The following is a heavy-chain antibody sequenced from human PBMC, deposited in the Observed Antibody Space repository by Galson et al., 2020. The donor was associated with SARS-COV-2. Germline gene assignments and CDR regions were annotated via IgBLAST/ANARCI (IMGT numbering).Heavy chain of an antibody. Sequence: KDSGYSFTGYYMHWVRQAPGQGLEWMGWINPNSGGTKYAQKFQGRVTMTRDTSISTAYMELSRLKSDDTAVYYCARIYCSGVTCYHYFGMDVWGQGTAVTVSS. V-gene: IGHV1-2*02. D-gene: IGHD2-15*01. J-gene: IGHJ6*02. CDR2: INPNSGGT. CDR3: ARIYCSGVTCYHYFGMDV. CDR1: GYSFTGYY.